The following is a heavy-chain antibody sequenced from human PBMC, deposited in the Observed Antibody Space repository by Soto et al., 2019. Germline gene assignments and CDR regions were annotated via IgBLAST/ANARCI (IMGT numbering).Heavy chain of an antibody. D-gene: IGHD3-10*01. J-gene: IGHJ4*02. CDR3: ARSTYYYGSGSYYRNFDY. V-gene: IGHV2-5*02. CDR2: IYWDDDK. CDR1: GFSLSTSGVG. Sequence: QITLKESGPTLAKPTQTLTLTCTFSGFSLSTSGVGVGWIRQPPGKALEWLALIYWDDDKRYSPSLKSRLTITKDTSKNQVVLTMTNMDPVDTATYYCARSTYYYGSGSYYRNFDYWGQGTLVTVSS.